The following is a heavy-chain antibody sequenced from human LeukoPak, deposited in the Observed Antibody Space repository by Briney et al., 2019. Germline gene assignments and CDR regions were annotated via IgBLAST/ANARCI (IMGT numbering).Heavy chain of an antibody. CDR2: IYYSGST. V-gene: IGHV4-59*01. CDR3: ARGSDFWSGYYPFDY. J-gene: IGHJ4*02. Sequence: SETLSLTCTVSGGSISNYYWSWIRQPPGKGLEWIGYIYYSGSTNYNPSLKSRVTISVDTSKNQFSLKLSSVTAADTAVYYCARGSDFWSGYYPFDYWGQGTLVTVSS. CDR1: GGSISNYY. D-gene: IGHD3-3*01.